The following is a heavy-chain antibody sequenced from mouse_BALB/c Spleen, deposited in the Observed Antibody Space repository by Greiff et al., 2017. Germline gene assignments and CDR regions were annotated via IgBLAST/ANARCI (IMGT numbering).Heavy chain of an antibody. CDR1: GYTFTSYW. J-gene: IGHJ4*01. Sequence: VKLQQPGAELVRPGASVKLSCKASGYTFTSYWINWVKQRPGQGLEWIGNIYPSDSYTNYNQKFKDKATLTVDKSSSTAYMQLSSPTSEDSAVYYCTRSDYDGEDYWGQGTSVTVSS. CDR3: TRSDYDGEDY. V-gene: IGHV1-69*02. CDR2: IYPSDSYT. D-gene: IGHD2-4*01.